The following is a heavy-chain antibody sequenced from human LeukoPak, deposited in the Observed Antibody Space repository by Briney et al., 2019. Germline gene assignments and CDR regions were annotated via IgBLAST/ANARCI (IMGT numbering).Heavy chain of an antibody. CDR2: ISSSGRTT. V-gene: IGHV3-11*01. CDR3: AREGGYNTPNAFDI. CDR1: GFAFSDNY. Sequence: PGGSLRLSCAASGFAFSDNYMGWIRQAPGKGMEWVSYISSSGRTTVYADSVKGRFTISRDNTKNSLSLQMNSLRAEDTAVYYCAREGGYNTPNAFDIWGQGTMVTVSS. D-gene: IGHD3-22*01. J-gene: IGHJ3*02.